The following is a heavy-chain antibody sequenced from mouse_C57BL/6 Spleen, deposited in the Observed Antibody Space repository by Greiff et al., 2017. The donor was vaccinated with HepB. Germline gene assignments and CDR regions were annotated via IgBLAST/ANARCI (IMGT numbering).Heavy chain of an antibody. Sequence: VQLQQSGPELVKPGASVKISCKASGYAFSSSWMNWVKQRPGKGLEWIGRIYPGDGDTNYNGKFKGKATLTADKSSSTAYRQLSSLTSEDSAVYFCANYYGSYAMDYWGQGTSVTVSS. D-gene: IGHD1-1*01. V-gene: IGHV1-82*01. CDR2: IYPGDGDT. CDR1: GYAFSSSW. J-gene: IGHJ4*01. CDR3: ANYYGSYAMDY.